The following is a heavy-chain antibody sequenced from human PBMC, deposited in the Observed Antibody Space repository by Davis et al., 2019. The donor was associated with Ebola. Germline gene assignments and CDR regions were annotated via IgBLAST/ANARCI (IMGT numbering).Heavy chain of an antibody. CDR2: IKEDGSEK. CDR1: GYTFTSYG. Sequence: SCKASGYTFTSYGFSWVRQAPGMGLEWVAKIKEDGSEKLEVDSVKGRFTNSRDNSKNTLYLQMNSLRAEDTAVYYCAKRPRGFGDLYYFDYWGQGTLVTVSS. J-gene: IGHJ4*02. D-gene: IGHD3-10*01. CDR3: AKRPRGFGDLYYFDY. V-gene: IGHV3-7*03.